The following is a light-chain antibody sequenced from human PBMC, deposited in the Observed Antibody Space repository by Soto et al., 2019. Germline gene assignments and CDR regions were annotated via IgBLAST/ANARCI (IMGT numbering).Light chain of an antibody. V-gene: IGKV3-11*01. CDR2: DAF. J-gene: IGKJ5*01. Sequence: EIVLTQSPATLSLSPGERATLSCRASQSVSSYLVWYQQKPGQAPTLLIYDAFNRATGIPARFSGSGSGTDFTLTISSLEPEDFAVYYCQQRSNWPPITFGQGTRLEIK. CDR3: QQRSNWPPIT. CDR1: QSVSSY.